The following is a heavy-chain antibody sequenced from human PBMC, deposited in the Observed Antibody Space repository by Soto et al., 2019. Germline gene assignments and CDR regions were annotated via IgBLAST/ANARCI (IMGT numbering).Heavy chain of an antibody. Sequence: GGSLRLSCAASGFTFSSYAMSWVRQAPGKGLEWISAISGSGGSTYYADSVKGRFTISRDNSKNTLYLQMNSLRAEDTAVYYCAKSPGDIVLMVYATNYYYYMYVWGKGTTVTVSS. D-gene: IGHD2-8*01. CDR2: ISGSGGST. CDR3: AKSPGDIVLMVYATNYYYYMYV. CDR1: GFTFSSYA. V-gene: IGHV3-23*01. J-gene: IGHJ6*03.